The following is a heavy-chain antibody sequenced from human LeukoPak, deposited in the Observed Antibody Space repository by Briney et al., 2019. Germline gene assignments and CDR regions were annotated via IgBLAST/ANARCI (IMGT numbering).Heavy chain of an antibody. CDR1: GGTFSSYT. J-gene: IGHJ4*02. CDR2: IIPIFGTA. D-gene: IGHD3-22*01. Sequence: SVKVSCKASGGTFSSYTISWVRQAPGQGLEWVGRIIPIFGTANYAQKFQGRVTITTDESTSTAYMELSSLRSEDTAVYYCARDTPYYDSSGYPYGGQGTLVTVSS. CDR3: ARDTPYYDSSGYPY. V-gene: IGHV1-69*05.